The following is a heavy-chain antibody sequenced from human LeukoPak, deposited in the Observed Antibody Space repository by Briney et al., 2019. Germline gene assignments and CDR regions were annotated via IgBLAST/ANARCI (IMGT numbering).Heavy chain of an antibody. D-gene: IGHD1-26*01. V-gene: IGHV1-2*02. CDR3: ARDWRGSYFPDF. CDR2: INPNSGDT. Sequence: ASVKVSCKASGYTLTDYYMHWVRQAPGQGLEWMGWINPNSGDTNYAQKFQGRVTMTRDTSISTAYMELSRLTSDDTAVYYCARDWRGSYFPDFWGQGTLVTVSS. CDR1: GYTLTDYY. J-gene: IGHJ4*02.